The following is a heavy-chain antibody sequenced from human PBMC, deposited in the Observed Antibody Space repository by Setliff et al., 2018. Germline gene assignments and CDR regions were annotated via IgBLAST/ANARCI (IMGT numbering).Heavy chain of an antibody. J-gene: IGHJ4*02. CDR2: VSLTSIHI. CDR1: GFTFSSYS. Sequence: PGGSLRLSCAASGFTFSSYSMDWVRQAPGKGLEWVSSVSLTSIHIYYADSVKGRFTISRDNSQNTLSLQVNSLRAEDTAVYYCAKRPEHVDMYFDYWGQGALVTVSS. V-gene: IGHV3-21*04. CDR3: AKRPEHVDMYFDY.